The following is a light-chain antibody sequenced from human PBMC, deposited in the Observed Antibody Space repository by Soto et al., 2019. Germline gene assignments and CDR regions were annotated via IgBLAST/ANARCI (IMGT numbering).Light chain of an antibody. CDR3: QQYNSYSPMYT. V-gene: IGKV1-5*01. CDR1: QTISSW. J-gene: IGKJ2*01. Sequence: DIPMTHSPSTLSASVVDRVTITFRSSQTISSWLAWYQQKPGKAPKLLIYDASSLESGVPSRFSGSGSGTEFTLTISSLQPDDFATDYCQQYNSYSPMYTFGQGTKVDIK. CDR2: DAS.